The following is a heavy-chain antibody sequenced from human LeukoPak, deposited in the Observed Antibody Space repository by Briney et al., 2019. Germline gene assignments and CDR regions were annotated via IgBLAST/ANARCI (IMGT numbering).Heavy chain of an antibody. CDR1: GFTFSSYA. CDR3: ARDYGYLNYYYYYMDV. J-gene: IGHJ6*03. D-gene: IGHD5-18*01. CDR2: FSGSGGST. V-gene: IGHV3-23*01. Sequence: GGSLRLSCAASGFTFSSYAMSWVRQAPGKGLECISGFSGSGGSTYYADSVKGRFTISRDNSKNSLYLQMNSLRAEDTAVYYCARDYGYLNYYYYYMDVWGKGTTVTVSS.